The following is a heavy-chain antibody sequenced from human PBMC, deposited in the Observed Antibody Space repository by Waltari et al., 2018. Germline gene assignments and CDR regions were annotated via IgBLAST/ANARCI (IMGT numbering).Heavy chain of an antibody. J-gene: IGHJ4*02. CDR2: IKTDGSET. CDR3: AIGGVETSWYWRY. V-gene: IGHV3-7*01. Sequence: EVQVVESGGGLVQPGGSVRLSCDACGVTFSSSWMTWVRQAPGKGLEWVANIKTDGSETYYVDSVKGRFTISRDNTKNSLYLQMSSLRAEDTAVYYCAIGGVETSWYWRYWGQGTLVTVSS. D-gene: IGHD6-13*01. CDR1: GVTFSSSW.